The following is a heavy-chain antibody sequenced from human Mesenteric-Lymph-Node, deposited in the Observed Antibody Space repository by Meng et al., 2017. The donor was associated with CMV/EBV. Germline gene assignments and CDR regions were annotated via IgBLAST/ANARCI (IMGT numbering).Heavy chain of an antibody. D-gene: IGHD1-26*01. CDR1: GGSINRGGYY. J-gene: IGHJ4*02. Sequence: CPVSGGSINRGGYYWSWLRQHPGKGLEWIGYIYYSGSTYYNPSLKSRVTISVDTSKNQFSLKLSSVTAADTAVYFCARVSGSYYVIDYWGQGTLVTVSS. CDR2: IYYSGST. V-gene: IGHV4-31*03. CDR3: ARVSGSYYVIDY.